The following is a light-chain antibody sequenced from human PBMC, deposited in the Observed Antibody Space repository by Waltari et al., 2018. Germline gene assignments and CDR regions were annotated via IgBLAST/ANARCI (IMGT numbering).Light chain of an antibody. CDR2: DAS. J-gene: IGKJ5*01. V-gene: IGKV1-13*02. CDR1: QGISSA. CDR3: QHFNSYPIT. Sequence: AIPLNQSPSSLSASVGDRVTITCRASQGISSALAWYQQKPGKAPKLLIYDASSLESGVPSRFSGSGSGTDFTLTISSLQPEDFATYYCQHFNSYPITFGQGTRLEIK.